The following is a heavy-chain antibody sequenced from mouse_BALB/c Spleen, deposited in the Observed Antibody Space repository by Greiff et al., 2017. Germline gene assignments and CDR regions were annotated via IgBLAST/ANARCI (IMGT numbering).Heavy chain of an antibody. Sequence: QVQLQQSGPGLVAPSQSLSITCTVSGFSLTSYGVHWVRQPPGKGLEWLGVIWAGASTNYNSALMSRLSISKDNSKSQVFLKMNSLQTDDTAMYYCARGRWLLRGYYAMDYWGQGTSVTVSS. D-gene: IGHD2-3*01. CDR2: IWAGAST. V-gene: IGHV2-9*02. CDR3: ARGRWLLRGYYAMDY. CDR1: GFSLTSYG. J-gene: IGHJ4*01.